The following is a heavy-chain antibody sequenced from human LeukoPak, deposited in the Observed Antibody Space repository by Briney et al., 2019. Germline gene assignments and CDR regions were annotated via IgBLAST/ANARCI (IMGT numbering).Heavy chain of an antibody. CDR2: IYHSGTT. CDR3: ARVTGGAAAGHFDY. V-gene: IGHV4-38-2*02. Sequence: PSETLSLTCTVSGYSISSGYYWGWIRQPPGKGLEWIGSIYHSGTTYYNPSLKSRVTISVDTSKNQFSLKLSSVTAADTAVYYCARVTGGAAAGHFDYWGQGTLVTVSS. J-gene: IGHJ4*02. D-gene: IGHD6-13*01. CDR1: GYSISSGYY.